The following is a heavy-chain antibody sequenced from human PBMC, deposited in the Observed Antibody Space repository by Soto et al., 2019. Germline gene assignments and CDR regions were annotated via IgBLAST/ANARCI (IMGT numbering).Heavy chain of an antibody. CDR2: IYYSGST. J-gene: IGHJ6*02. V-gene: IGHV4-39*01. D-gene: IGHD3-10*01. Sequence: TETLSLTCTVSGGSISSSSYYWGWIRQPPGKGLEWIGSIYYSGSTYYNPSLKSRVTISVDTSKNQFSLKLSSVTAADTAVYYCARRTTMVRGATPYYYGMDVWGQGTTVTV. CDR1: GGSISSSSYY. CDR3: ARRTTMVRGATPYYYGMDV.